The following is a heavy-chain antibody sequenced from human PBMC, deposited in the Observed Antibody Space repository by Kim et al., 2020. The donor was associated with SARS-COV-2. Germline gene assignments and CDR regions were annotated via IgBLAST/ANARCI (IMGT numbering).Heavy chain of an antibody. J-gene: IGHJ4*02. CDR2: T. Sequence: TAHTASVKGMFTISRDDSKNTADLQMNSMNSEDTVVYYCTEESSGWSCDYWGQGTLVTVSP. CDR3: TEESSGWSCDY. V-gene: IGHV3-73*01. D-gene: IGHD6-19*01.